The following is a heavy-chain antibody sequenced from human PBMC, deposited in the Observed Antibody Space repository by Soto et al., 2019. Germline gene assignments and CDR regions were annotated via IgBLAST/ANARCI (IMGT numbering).Heavy chain of an antibody. D-gene: IGHD7-27*01. CDR2: MKRDGSEK. CDR3: ARIPGDWGLFDY. J-gene: IGHJ4*02. Sequence: GGSLRLSCVASGFTFSSYWMSWVRQAPGKGLEWVANMKRDGSEKYYVDSVKGRFSISRDNGKDSVYLQMNSLRAEDTAVYYCARIPGDWGLFDYWGQGALVTVSS. CDR1: GFTFSSYW. V-gene: IGHV3-7*01.